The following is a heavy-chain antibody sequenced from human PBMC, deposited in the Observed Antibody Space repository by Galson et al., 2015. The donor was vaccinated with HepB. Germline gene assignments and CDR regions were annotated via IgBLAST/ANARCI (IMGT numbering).Heavy chain of an antibody. CDR1: GFAFNTYT. D-gene: IGHD1-26*01. CDR3: ARDAMGRGSGSYSAFDY. J-gene: IGHJ4*02. V-gene: IGHV3-30-3*01. CDR2: ISSAGTTK. Sequence: SLRLSCAASGFAFNTYTMQWVRQAPGKGLEWVATISSAGTTKYYADSVKGRFTSSRDNSKNLVYLQMNSLGAEDTAVYYCARDAMGRGSGSYSAFDYWGQGTLVTVSS.